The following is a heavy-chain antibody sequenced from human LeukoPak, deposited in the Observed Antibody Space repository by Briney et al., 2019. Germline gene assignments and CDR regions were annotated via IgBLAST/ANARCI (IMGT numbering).Heavy chain of an antibody. CDR1: SGSISSSTYY. D-gene: IGHD6-19*01. Sequence: SETPSLTCTVSSGSISSSTYYWAWIRQPPGKGLEWIGSIYYGGSTYYNPSLKSRVTISVDPSKDQFSLKLTSVTAADTAVYYCARPYSSGWYYSDYWGQGTLVTVSS. CDR3: ARPYSSGWYYSDY. V-gene: IGHV4-39*01. CDR2: IYYGGST. J-gene: IGHJ4*02.